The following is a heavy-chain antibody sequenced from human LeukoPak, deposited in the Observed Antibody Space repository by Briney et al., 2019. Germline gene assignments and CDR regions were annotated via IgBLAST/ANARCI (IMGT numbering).Heavy chain of an antibody. CDR1: GFTFSRYS. V-gene: IGHV3-21*01. Sequence: GGSLRLSCAVSGFTFSRYSMNWVRQAPGKGLEWVSSIGSSSSFISYAGSVKGRFTISRDNAKNSLYLQMNCLRGEDTAMYYCARGEELWNALDIWGQGTMVTVSS. CDR3: ARGEELWNALDI. CDR2: IGSSSSFI. J-gene: IGHJ3*02. D-gene: IGHD3-16*01.